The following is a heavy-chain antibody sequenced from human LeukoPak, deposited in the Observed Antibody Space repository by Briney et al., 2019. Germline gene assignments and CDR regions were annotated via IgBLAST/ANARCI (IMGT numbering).Heavy chain of an antibody. CDR3: ARAEWELLGPDY. CDR1: GFTFSDRY. D-gene: IGHD1-26*01. Sequence: GGSLRLSCAAAGFTFSDRYMSWIRQTPGMGMEWVAYISPDGNNIHYADSVKGRFTIARDNARNSLFLQINSLRVEDSAVYYCARAEWELLGPDYWGQGTLVTVSS. V-gene: IGHV3-11*04. CDR2: ISPDGNNI. J-gene: IGHJ4*02.